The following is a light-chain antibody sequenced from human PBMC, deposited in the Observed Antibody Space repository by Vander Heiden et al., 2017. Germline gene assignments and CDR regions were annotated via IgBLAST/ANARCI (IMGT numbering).Light chain of an antibody. V-gene: IGKV1-33*01. CDR2: DAS. CDR1: QDISNH. J-gene: IGKJ2*01. Sequence: DIQMTQSPSSLSASVGDRVTITCQASQDISNHLNWYQQKPGKAPKVLIYDASNLETGVPSRVSGSGSGAYFTFTISSLHPEDIRTYYCQQDDNVAYTFGQGTKLEIK. CDR3: QQDDNVAYT.